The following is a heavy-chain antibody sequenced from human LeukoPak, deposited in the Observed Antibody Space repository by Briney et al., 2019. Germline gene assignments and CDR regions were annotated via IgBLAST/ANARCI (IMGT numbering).Heavy chain of an antibody. V-gene: IGHV1-18*01. CDR2: ISAYNGNT. CDR3: ARDLAVDHSSGWYLRYFQH. Sequence: ASVKVSCKASGYTFTSYGISWARQAPGQGLEWMGWISAYNGNTNYAQKLQGRVTMTTDTSTSTAYMELRSLRSDDTAVYYCARDLAVDHSSGWYLRYFQHWGQGTLVTVSS. J-gene: IGHJ1*01. D-gene: IGHD6-19*01. CDR1: GYTFTSYG.